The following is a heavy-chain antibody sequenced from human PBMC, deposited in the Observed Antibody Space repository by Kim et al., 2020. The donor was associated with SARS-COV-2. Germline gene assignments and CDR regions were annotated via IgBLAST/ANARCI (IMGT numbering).Heavy chain of an antibody. D-gene: IGHD3-10*01. CDR3: AKETTRGVITPLDY. V-gene: IGHV3-23*01. J-gene: IGHJ4*02. Sequence: DPVKGRFTITRDNSKNTLYLEMNSLRAEDTAVYYCAKETTRGVITPLDYWGQGTLVTVSS.